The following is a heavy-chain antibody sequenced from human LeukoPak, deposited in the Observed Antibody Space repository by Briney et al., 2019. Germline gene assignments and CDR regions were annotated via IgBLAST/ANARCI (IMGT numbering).Heavy chain of an antibody. CDR1: GGSISSYY. D-gene: IGHD2-2*01. V-gene: IGHV4-59*01. J-gene: IGHJ4*02. CDR2: IHYSGST. CDR3: ARLVVPAAMGGFDY. Sequence: PSETLSLTCTVSGGSISSYYWSWIRQPPGKGLEWIGYIHYSGSTNYNPSLKSRVTISVDTSKNQFSLKLSSVTAADTAVYYCARLVVPAAMGGFDYWGQGTLVTVSS.